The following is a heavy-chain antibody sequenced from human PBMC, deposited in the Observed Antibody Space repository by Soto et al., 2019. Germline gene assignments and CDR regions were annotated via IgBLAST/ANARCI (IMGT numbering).Heavy chain of an antibody. Sequence: SETLSLTSAVYGGSFSGYYWSWIRQPPGKGLEWIGEINHSGSTNYNPSLKSRVTISVDTSKNQFSLKLSSVTAADTAVYYCARLQGLYSSSPYYYYYYYMDVWGKGTTVTVSS. V-gene: IGHV4-34*01. CDR3: ARLQGLYSSSPYYYYYYYMDV. J-gene: IGHJ6*03. CDR2: INHSGST. D-gene: IGHD6-6*01. CDR1: GGSFSGYY.